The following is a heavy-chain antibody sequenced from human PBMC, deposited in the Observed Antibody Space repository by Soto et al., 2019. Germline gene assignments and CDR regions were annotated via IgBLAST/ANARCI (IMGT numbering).Heavy chain of an antibody. Sequence: QLQLQESGPGLVKPSETLSLTCTVSGGSISSGSYYWDWVRQPPGKGLEWTGDINISGSTDYNPSLKSRVSISIDPSKNQFSLRLDSVTAEDTALYYCARHEWHPSFDYWGQGTLVTVSS. V-gene: IGHV4-39*01. CDR1: GGSISSGSYY. CDR3: ARHEWHPSFDY. CDR2: INISGST. J-gene: IGHJ4*02. D-gene: IGHD2-8*01.